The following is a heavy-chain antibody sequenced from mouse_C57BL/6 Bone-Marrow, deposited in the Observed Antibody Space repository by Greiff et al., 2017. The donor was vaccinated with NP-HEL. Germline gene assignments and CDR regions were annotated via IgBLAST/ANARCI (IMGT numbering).Heavy chain of an antibody. D-gene: IGHD1-1*01. Sequence: EVKLMESGAELVRPGASVKLSCTASGFNIKDDYMHWVKQRPEQGLEWIGWIDPENGDTEYASKLQGKATITADTSSNTAYLQLSSLTSEDTAVYYCTPTVVATDWGQGTTLTVSS. V-gene: IGHV14-4*01. J-gene: IGHJ2*01. CDR3: TPTVVATD. CDR1: GFNIKDDY. CDR2: IDPENGDT.